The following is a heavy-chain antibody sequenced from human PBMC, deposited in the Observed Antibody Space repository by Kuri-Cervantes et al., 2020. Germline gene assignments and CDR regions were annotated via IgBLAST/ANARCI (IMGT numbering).Heavy chain of an antibody. CDR1: GGSISSGGYY. Sequence: SETLSLTCTVSGGSISSGGYYWSWIRQHPGKGLEWIGYIYYSGSTNYNPSLKSRVTISVDTSKNQFSLKLSSVTAADTAVYYCARVHQPYYYYMDVWGKGTTVTVSS. CDR2: IYYSGST. V-gene: IGHV4-61*08. D-gene: IGHD2-2*01. CDR3: ARVHQPYYYYMDV. J-gene: IGHJ6*03.